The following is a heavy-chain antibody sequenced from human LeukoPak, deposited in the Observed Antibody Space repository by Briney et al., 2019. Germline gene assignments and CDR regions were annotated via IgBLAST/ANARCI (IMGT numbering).Heavy chain of an antibody. V-gene: IGHV4-59*01. CDR2: IYYSGSS. Sequence: SETLSLTCTVSGGSISSYYWSWIRQPPGKGLEWLGYIYYSGSSNYNPSLKSRVTISVDTSKNQFSLKLSSETAADTAVYYCARVPRSYYYYYYMDVWGKGTTVTVSS. J-gene: IGHJ6*03. CDR3: ARVPRSYYYYYYMDV. CDR1: GGSISSYY.